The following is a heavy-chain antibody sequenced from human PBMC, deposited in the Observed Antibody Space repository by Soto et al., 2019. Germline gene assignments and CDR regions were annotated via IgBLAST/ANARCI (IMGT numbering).Heavy chain of an antibody. J-gene: IGHJ4*02. V-gene: IGHV4-59*01. D-gene: IGHD4-17*01. CDR1: GGSISSYY. CDR3: ARAPDYVLVVFDY. Sequence: PSETLSLTCTVSGGSISSYYWSWIRQPPGKGLEWIGYIYYSGSTNYNPSLKSRVTISVDTSKNQFSLKLSSVTAADTAVYYCARAPDYVLVVFDYRGQRTLVTVSS. CDR2: IYYSGST.